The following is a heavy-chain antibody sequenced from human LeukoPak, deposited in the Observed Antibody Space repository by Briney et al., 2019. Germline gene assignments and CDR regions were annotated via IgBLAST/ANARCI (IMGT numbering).Heavy chain of an antibody. CDR1: GYTFTGYY. CDR2: INPNSGGT. J-gene: IGHJ4*02. Sequence: ASVKVSSKASGYTFTGYYMHWVRQAPGQGLEWMGWINPNSGGTNYAQKFQGRVTMTRDTSISTAYMELSRLRSDDTAVYYCARVDSSGWYGKYWGQGTLVTVSS. V-gene: IGHV1-2*02. CDR3: ARVDSSGWYGKY. D-gene: IGHD6-19*01.